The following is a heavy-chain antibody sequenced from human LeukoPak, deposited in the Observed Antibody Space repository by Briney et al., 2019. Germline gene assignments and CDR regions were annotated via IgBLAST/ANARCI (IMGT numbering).Heavy chain of an antibody. Sequence: GGSLRLSCEASGFTFSSYAMSWVRQAPGKGLEWVSAISGSGGSTYYADSVKGRFTISRGNSKNTLYLQMNSLRAEDTAVYYCAKAPAPYSSSSRGYFDYWGQGTLVSVSS. V-gene: IGHV3-23*01. J-gene: IGHJ4*02. D-gene: IGHD6-6*01. CDR1: GFTFSSYA. CDR3: AKAPAPYSSSSRGYFDY. CDR2: ISGSGGST.